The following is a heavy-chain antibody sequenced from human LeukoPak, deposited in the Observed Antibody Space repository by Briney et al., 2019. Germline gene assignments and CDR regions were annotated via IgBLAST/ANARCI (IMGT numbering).Heavy chain of an antibody. CDR2: ISSSGSTI. V-gene: IGHV3-11*01. Sequence: GESLKISCKGSGYSFTSYWISWVRQAPGKGLEWVSYISSSGSTIYYADSVKGRFTISRDNAKNSLYLQMNSLRAEDTAVYYCARQLYDFWSGYYHQGNWFDPWGQGTLVTVSS. D-gene: IGHD3-3*01. J-gene: IGHJ5*02. CDR3: ARQLYDFWSGYYHQGNWFDP. CDR1: GYSFTSYW.